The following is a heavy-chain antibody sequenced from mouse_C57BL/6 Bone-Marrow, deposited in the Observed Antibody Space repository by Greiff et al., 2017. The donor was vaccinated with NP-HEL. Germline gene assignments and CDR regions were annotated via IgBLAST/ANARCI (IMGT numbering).Heavy chain of an antibody. Sequence: VQLQQSGPVLVKPGASVKMSCKASGYTFTDYYMNWVKQSHGKSLEWIGVINPYNGGTSYNQKFKGKATLTVDKSSSTAYMELNSLTSEDSAVYYCARYGRTEDAMDYWGQGTSVTVSS. CDR2: INPYNGGT. D-gene: IGHD1-1*01. CDR1: GYTFTDYY. J-gene: IGHJ4*01. V-gene: IGHV1-19*01. CDR3: ARYGRTEDAMDY.